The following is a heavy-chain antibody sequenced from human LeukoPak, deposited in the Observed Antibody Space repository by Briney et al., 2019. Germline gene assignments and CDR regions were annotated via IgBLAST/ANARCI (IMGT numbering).Heavy chain of an antibody. D-gene: IGHD7-27*01. Sequence: GGSLRLSCAASGFTFSTYTMYWVRHPPGKRLEWVSIIGSSGGGIHYADSVKGRFTISRDYSKNALYLQMYSLRVEDTAVYYCAIDPNWGTHSWGQGVLVTVSS. CDR3: AIDPNWGTHS. V-gene: IGHV3-23*01. CDR1: GFTFSTYT. J-gene: IGHJ4*02. CDR2: IGSSGGGI.